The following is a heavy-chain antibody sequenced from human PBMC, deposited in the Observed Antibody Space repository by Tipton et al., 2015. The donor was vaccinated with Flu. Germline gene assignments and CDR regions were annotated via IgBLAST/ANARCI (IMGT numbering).Heavy chain of an antibody. CDR3: VRGLSDTSNPFPGDL. D-gene: IGHD3-22*01. CDR2: INWNGGRT. CDR1: GFPFDDYG. Sequence: SLRLSCAASGFPFDDYGMSWVRQVPGKGLEGVSGINWNGGRTGYADSVKGRFTISRDNAKNSLYLEMNSLRAEDTALYHCVRGLSDTSNPFPGDLWGQGTLFTESS. J-gene: IGHJ5*02. V-gene: IGHV3-20*01.